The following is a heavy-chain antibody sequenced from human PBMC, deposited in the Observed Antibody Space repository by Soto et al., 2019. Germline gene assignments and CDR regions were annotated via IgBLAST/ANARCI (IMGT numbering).Heavy chain of an antibody. Sequence: QVQLQESGPGLVKPSQTLSLTCTVSGGSVSSNIYYWTWIRQHPGKGPEWIGHIYYSRSTYYNPYLKSRVTISLDTAKNQFSLKLTSVTAADTAVYYCASGYDYDSGGYFFDYWGQGTLVTVSS. CDR2: IYYSRST. V-gene: IGHV4-31*03. CDR3: ASGYDYDSGGYFFDY. J-gene: IGHJ4*02. CDR1: GGSVSSNIYY. D-gene: IGHD3-22*01.